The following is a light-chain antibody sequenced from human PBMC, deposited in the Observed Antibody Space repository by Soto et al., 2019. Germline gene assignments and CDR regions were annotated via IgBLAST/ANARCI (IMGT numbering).Light chain of an antibody. V-gene: IGKV1-33*01. J-gene: IGKJ5*01. CDR1: QDVGNF. CDR2: DAS. Sequence: EVTQSPSSLSASIGDRVTISCQASQDVGNFLNWYQQRPGKAPYLLIYDASNLDSGVSSRFSGSGSGRDFSFTITSLQPDDVTTYFCQQSGSLPIPFGQRTRPAIK. CDR3: QQSGSLPIP.